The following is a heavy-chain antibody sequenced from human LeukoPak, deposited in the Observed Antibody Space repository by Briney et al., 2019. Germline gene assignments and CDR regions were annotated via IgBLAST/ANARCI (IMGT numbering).Heavy chain of an antibody. D-gene: IGHD1-1*01. CDR3: ARGVGTTAHYYYGMDV. CDR2: IYYSGST. Sequence: PSETRSLTCTVSGGSISSYYWSWIRQPPGKGLEWIGYIYYSGSTNYNPSLKSRVTISVDTSKNQFSLKLSSVTAADTAVYYCARGVGTTAHYYYGMDVWGQGTTVTVSS. CDR1: GGSISSYY. J-gene: IGHJ6*02. V-gene: IGHV4-59*01.